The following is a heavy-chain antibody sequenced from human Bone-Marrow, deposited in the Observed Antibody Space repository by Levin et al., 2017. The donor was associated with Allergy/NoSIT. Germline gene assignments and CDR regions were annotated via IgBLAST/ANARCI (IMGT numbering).Heavy chain of an antibody. CDR1: GFTFSNYW. D-gene: IGHD7-27*01. J-gene: IGHJ4*02. CDR3: ARVGVTPSGVPTSGSDY. Sequence: GESLKISCAVSGFTFSNYWMTWVRQAPGMGLEWVGNINEDGSRKNYVDSVRGRFTIYRDNAKNSLSLQMNDLKVEDTAIYYCARVGVTPSGVPTSGSDYWGQGTLVIVSS. V-gene: IGHV3-7*03. CDR2: INEDGSRK.